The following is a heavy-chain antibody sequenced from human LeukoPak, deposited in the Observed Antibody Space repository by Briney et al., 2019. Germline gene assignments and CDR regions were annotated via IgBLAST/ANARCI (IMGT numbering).Heavy chain of an antibody. CDR3: AGESRSRLRLLEWSNEYGMDV. D-gene: IGHD3-3*01. V-gene: IGHV1-2*02. CDR1: GYTFTGYY. J-gene: IGHJ6*02. Sequence: ASVKVSCKASGYTFTGYYMHWVRQAPGQGLEWMGWINPNSGGTNYAQKFQGRVTMTRDTSISTAYMELSRLRSDDTAVYYCAGESRSRLRLLEWSNEYGMDVWGQGTTVTVSS. CDR2: INPNSGGT.